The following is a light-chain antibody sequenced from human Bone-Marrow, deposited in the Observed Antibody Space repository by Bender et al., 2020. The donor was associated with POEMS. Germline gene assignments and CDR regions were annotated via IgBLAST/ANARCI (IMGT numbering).Light chain of an antibody. CDR2: EVN. CDR1: SSDVGGTNY. CDR3: CSYAGVGTLL. J-gene: IGLJ2*01. Sequence: QSALTQPASVSGSPGQSVTISCTGTSSDVGGTNYVSWYQKHPGKAPKLIIYEVNKRPSGISNRFSGFKSGNTASLTISGLQAEDEGDYYCCSYAGVGTLLFGGGTKLTVL. V-gene: IGLV2-23*02.